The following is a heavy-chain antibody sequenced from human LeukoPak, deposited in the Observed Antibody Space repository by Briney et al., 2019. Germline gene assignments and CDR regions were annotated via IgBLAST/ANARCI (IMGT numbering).Heavy chain of an antibody. J-gene: IGHJ5*02. V-gene: IGHV3-74*01. D-gene: IGHD3-22*01. Sequence: GGSLRLSCAASGFTFSSYWMHWVRHAPGKGLVWVSRINTDGSSTSYADSVKGRFTISRDNAKNTLYLQMNSLRAEDTAVYYCARDEYYYDSNGYSWFDPWGQGTLVTVSS. CDR3: ARDEYYYDSNGYSWFDP. CDR2: INTDGSST. CDR1: GFTFSSYW.